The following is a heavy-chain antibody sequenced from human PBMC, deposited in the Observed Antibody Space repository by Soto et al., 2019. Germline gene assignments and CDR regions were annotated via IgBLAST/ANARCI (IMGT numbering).Heavy chain of an antibody. Sequence: SGGSLRLSCAASGFSVSNSYMSWVRQAPGKGLEWVSMIHAGGTIVYADSAKGRFTISRDSSTNTLYLQMSNLRAEDTAMYYCAVIAAADLLNWFDPWGQGTLVTAPQ. CDR1: GFSVSNSY. V-gene: IGHV3-66*01. CDR3: AVIAAADLLNWFDP. D-gene: IGHD6-13*01. CDR2: IHAGGTI. J-gene: IGHJ5*02.